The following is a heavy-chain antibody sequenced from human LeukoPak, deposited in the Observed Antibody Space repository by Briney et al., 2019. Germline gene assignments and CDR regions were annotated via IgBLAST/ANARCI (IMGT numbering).Heavy chain of an antibody. Sequence: SVKVSCKASGYTFTSYGISWVRQAPGQGLEWMGGIIPIFGTANYAQKFQGRVTITTDESTSTAYMELSSLRSEDTAVYYCARDWNGALGYWGQGTLVTVSS. CDR2: IIPIFGTA. V-gene: IGHV1-69*05. CDR1: GYTFTSYG. D-gene: IGHD1-1*01. J-gene: IGHJ4*02. CDR3: ARDWNGALGY.